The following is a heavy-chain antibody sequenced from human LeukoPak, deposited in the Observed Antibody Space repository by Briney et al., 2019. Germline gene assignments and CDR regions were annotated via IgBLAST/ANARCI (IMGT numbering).Heavy chain of an antibody. Sequence: ASVKVSCKASGYTFIDYCVHWVRQAPGQGLEWMGWINPNSGGTNYAQKFQGRVTMTRDTSIRTSYMELSRLKSDDTAVYYCARSGGYSGYDFSDEFDVWGQGTMVTVSS. CDR3: ARSGGYSGYDFSDEFDV. V-gene: IGHV1-2*02. J-gene: IGHJ3*01. CDR1: GYTFIDYC. CDR2: INPNSGGT. D-gene: IGHD5-12*01.